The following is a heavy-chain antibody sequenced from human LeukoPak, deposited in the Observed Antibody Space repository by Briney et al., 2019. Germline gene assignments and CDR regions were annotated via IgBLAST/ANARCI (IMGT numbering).Heavy chain of an antibody. D-gene: IGHD2-2*01. V-gene: IGHV4-4*07. CDR1: GGSISSYY. CDR2: IYTSGST. CDR3: ARRGSIVVPAAPYYYYYMDV. J-gene: IGHJ6*03. Sequence: SETLSLTCTVSGGSISSYYWSWIRQPAGKGLEWIGRIYTSGSTYYNPSLKSRVTISVDTSKNQFSLKLSSVTAADTAVYYCARRGSIVVPAAPYYYYYMDVWGKGTTVTVSS.